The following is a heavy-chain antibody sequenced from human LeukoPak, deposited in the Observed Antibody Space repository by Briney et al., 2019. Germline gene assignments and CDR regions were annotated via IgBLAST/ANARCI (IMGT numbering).Heavy chain of an antibody. D-gene: IGHD3-10*01. CDR1: GGSISIGGYY. Sequence: SETLSLTCTVSGGSISIGGYYWSWIRQHPGKGLEWIGYIYYSGITYYNPSLKSRVIISVDASKNQFSLYLSSVTAADTAVYYCARVTSGEFADYWGQGTQVTVSS. V-gene: IGHV4-31*03. J-gene: IGHJ4*02. CDR3: ARVTSGEFADY. CDR2: IYYSGIT.